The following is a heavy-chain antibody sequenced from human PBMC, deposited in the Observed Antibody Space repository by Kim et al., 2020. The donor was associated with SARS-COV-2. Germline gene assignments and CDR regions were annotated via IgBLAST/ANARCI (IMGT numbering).Heavy chain of an antibody. CDR1: GYTFTSYG. D-gene: IGHD6-13*01. Sequence: ASVKVSCKASGYTFTSYGISWVRQAPGQGLEWMGWISAYNGNTNYAQKLQGRVTMTTDTSTSTAYMELRSLRSDDTAVYYCARDFKGGIAAAGATGYYYYGMDVWGQGTTVTVSS. V-gene: IGHV1-18*04. CDR2: ISAYNGNT. J-gene: IGHJ6*02. CDR3: ARDFKGGIAAAGATGYYYYGMDV.